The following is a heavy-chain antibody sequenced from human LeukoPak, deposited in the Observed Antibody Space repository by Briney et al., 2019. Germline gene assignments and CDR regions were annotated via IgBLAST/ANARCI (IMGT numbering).Heavy chain of an antibody. CDR2: IYYSGST. J-gene: IGHJ4*02. CDR3: ARAHGGNFYYSDY. D-gene: IGHD4-23*01. V-gene: IGHV4-59*01. Sequence: SETLSLTRTVSGGSISSYYWSWTRQPPGKGLEWIGYIYYSGSTNYNPSLKGRVTISVDTSKNQFSLKLSSVTAADTAVYYCARAHGGNFYYSDYWGQGTLVTVSS. CDR1: GGSISSYY.